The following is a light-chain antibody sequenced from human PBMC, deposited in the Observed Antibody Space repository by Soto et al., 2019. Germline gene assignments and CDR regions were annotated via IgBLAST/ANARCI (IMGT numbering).Light chain of an antibody. Sequence: QSALTQPASVSGSPGQSITISCTGISSDVGGYNYVSWYQQHPGKAPKLMIYAVTKRPSGVPARFSGSKSGNTASLTISGLQAEDEADYYCCSYAGTYTFVSGTGTKLTVL. CDR3: CSYAGTYTFV. V-gene: IGLV2-11*01. J-gene: IGLJ1*01. CDR2: AVT. CDR1: SSDVGGYNY.